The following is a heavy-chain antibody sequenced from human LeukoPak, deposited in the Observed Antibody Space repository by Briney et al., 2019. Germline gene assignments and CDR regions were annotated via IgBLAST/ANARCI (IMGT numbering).Heavy chain of an antibody. CDR3: AREWASGYSYGKAFDY. V-gene: IGHV1-69*13. CDR1: GGTFSSYA. J-gene: IGHJ4*02. CDR2: IIPIFGTA. D-gene: IGHD5-18*01. Sequence: GASVKVSCKASGGTFSSYAISWVRQAPGQGLEWMGGIIPIFGTANYAQKFQGRVTITADESTSTAYMELSSLRSEDTAVYYCAREWASGYSYGKAFDYWGQGTLVTVSS.